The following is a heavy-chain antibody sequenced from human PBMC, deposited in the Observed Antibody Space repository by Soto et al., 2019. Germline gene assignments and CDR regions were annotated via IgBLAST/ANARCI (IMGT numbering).Heavy chain of an antibody. V-gene: IGHV1-69*13. CDR3: ARLRPRSGWFDP. J-gene: IGHJ5*02. CDR1: GGTFSSCA. Sequence: SVKVSCKASGGTFSSCAISWVRQAPGQGLEWMGGIIPIFGTANYAQKFQGRVTITADESTSTAYMELSSLRSEDTAVYYCARLRPRSGWFDPWGQGTLVTVSS. CDR2: IIPIFGTA. D-gene: IGHD1-26*01.